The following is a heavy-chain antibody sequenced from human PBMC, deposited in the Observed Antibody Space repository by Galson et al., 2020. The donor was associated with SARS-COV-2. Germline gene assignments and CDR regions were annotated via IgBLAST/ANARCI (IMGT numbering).Heavy chain of an antibody. CDR1: GFTFSDYR. Sequence: TGGSLRLSCAASGFTFSDYRMYSVRQAPGKGLESVAVISHDGGDKFYADSVKGRVTISRDNSKNTLYLQMNSLRTEDTSIYYCAKIMGRYFGAFDIWGQGTMVTVSS. J-gene: IGHJ3*02. V-gene: IGHV3-30*18. D-gene: IGHD3-10*01. CDR2: ISHDGGDK. CDR3: AKIMGRYFGAFDI.